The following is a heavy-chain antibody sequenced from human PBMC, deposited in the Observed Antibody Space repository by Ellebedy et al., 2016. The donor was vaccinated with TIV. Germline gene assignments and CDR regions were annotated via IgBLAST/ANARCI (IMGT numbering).Heavy chain of an antibody. V-gene: IGHV3-23*01. Sequence: GGSLRLXCAASGFTFSSYAMSWVRQAPGKGLEWVSAISGSGGSTYYADSVKGRFTISRDNSKNTLYLQMNSLRAEDTAVYYCAKKARYCSGGSCYLFDYWGQGSLVTVSS. CDR3: AKKARYCSGGSCYLFDY. J-gene: IGHJ4*02. CDR2: ISGSGGST. CDR1: GFTFSSYA. D-gene: IGHD2-15*01.